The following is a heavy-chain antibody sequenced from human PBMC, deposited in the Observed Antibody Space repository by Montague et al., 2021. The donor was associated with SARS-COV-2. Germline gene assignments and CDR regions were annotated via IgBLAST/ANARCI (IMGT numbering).Heavy chain of an antibody. CDR2: IKQDGSVK. Sequence: SLRLSCAASGFTFSTFWMTWVRQVPGKGLEWVANIKQDGSVKYYVDSVKGRFTISRDNAKNSLYLQLDSLRAEDTAAYYCARGYDSSGYQYWGQGTLVTVSS. J-gene: IGHJ4*02. D-gene: IGHD3-22*01. CDR1: GFTFSTFW. V-gene: IGHV3-7*05. CDR3: ARGYDSSGYQY.